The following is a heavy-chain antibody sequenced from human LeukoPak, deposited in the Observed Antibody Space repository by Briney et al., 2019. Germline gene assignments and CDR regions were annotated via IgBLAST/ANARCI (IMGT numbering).Heavy chain of an antibody. CDR3: ARTNKGIFGVVTARRGYFQH. CDR2: INPSGGST. Sequence: ASVKVSCKASGYTLTSYYMHWVRQAPGQGLEWMGIINPSGGSTSYAQKFQGRVTMTRDTSTSTVYMELSSLRSEDTAVYYCARTNKGIFGVVTARRGYFQHWGQGTLVTVSS. J-gene: IGHJ1*01. V-gene: IGHV1-46*01. D-gene: IGHD3-3*01. CDR1: GYTLTSYY.